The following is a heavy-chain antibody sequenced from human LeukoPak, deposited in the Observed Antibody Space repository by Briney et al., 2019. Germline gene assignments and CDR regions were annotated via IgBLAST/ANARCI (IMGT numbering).Heavy chain of an antibody. Sequence: SETLSLTCTVSGGSISSHYWSWFRQTPGERPEWIAFIYYSGTTNYNPSLKGRVTISIDSSKNQFPLKLSSVTAADTAIYYCARGTGFYDSSGHYYWGYFDSWGQGTLVPVSS. V-gene: IGHV4-59*11. J-gene: IGHJ4*02. D-gene: IGHD3-22*01. CDR3: ARGTGFYDSSGHYYWGYFDS. CDR2: IYYSGTT. CDR1: GGSISSHY.